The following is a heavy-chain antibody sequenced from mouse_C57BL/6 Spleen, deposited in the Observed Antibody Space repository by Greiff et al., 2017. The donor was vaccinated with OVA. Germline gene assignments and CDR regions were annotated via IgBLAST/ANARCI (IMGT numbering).Heavy chain of an antibody. D-gene: IGHD1-3*01. V-gene: IGHV1-54*01. CDR1: GYAFTTYL. J-gene: IGHJ2*01. CDR3: EREGKSYYFDY. CDR2: INPGSGGT. Sequence: QVQLQQSGAELVRPGTSVKVSCKASGYAFTTYLIEWVKQRPGQGLEWIGVINPGSGGTNYNEKFKGKATLTADKSSSTAYMQLSSLTSEDSAVYCCEREGKSYYFDYWGQGTTLTVSS.